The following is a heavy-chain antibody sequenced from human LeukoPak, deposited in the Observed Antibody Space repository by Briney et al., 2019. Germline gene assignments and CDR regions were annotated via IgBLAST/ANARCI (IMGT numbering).Heavy chain of an antibody. CDR3: TTGPGNSGY. J-gene: IGHJ4*02. D-gene: IGHD4-23*01. CDR2: IKSTTVDGTP. V-gene: IGHV3-15*01. Sequence: GGSLRLSCAVSGLTFSNAWMSWVRQAPGKELEWVGRIKSTTVDGTPEYAAPVKGRFTISRDDSKDTVYLQMNSLKTEDTAVYYCTTGPGNSGYWGQGTLVTVSS. CDR1: GLTFSNAW.